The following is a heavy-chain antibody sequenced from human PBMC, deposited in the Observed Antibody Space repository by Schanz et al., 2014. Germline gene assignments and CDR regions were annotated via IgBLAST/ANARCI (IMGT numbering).Heavy chain of an antibody. V-gene: IGHV1-46*01. CDR3: ARGYGDSPTDF. CDR2: INLYGGST. Sequence: QVQLVQSGAEVKKPGASVKVSCKASGYTFTSHGISWVRQAPGQGLEWMGIINLYGGSTNYAQKFQGRVTVTRDTSTSTVYMELNSLRSEDTAVYYCARGYGDSPTDFWGQGTLVTVSS. D-gene: IGHD4-17*01. J-gene: IGHJ4*02. CDR1: GYTFTSHG.